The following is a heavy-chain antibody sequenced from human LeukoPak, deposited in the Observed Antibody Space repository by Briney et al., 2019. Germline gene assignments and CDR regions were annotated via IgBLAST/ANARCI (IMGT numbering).Heavy chain of an antibody. CDR1: GFTFSSYW. CDR3: ARDQWPDDYGDYLAIDY. Sequence: GGSLRLSCAASGFTFSSYWMSWVRQAPGKGLEWVANIKQDGSEKYYVDSMKGRFTISRDNAKNSLYLQMNSLRAEDTAVYYCARDQWPDDYGDYLAIDYWGQGTLVTVSS. CDR2: IKQDGSEK. V-gene: IGHV3-7*01. J-gene: IGHJ4*02. D-gene: IGHD4-17*01.